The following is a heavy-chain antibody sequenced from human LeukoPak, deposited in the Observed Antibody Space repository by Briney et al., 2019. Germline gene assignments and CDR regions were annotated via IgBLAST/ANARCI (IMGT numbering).Heavy chain of an antibody. D-gene: IGHD3-10*01. CDR1: GGSISSGDYY. CDR2: ICYSGST. CDR3: ARAPTMVRGVPDVGHFDI. V-gene: IGHV4-30-4*01. Sequence: PSETLSLTCTVSGGSISSGDYYWSWIRQPPGKGLEWIGYICYSGSTYYNPSLKSRVTISVDTSKNQFSLKLSSVTAADTAVYYCARAPTMVRGVPDVGHFDIWGQGTMVTVSS. J-gene: IGHJ3*02.